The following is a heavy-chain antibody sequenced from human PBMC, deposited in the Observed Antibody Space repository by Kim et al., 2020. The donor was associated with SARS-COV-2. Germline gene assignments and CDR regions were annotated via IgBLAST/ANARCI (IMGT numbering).Heavy chain of an antibody. Sequence: SETLSLTCTVSGGSISSGGYYWSWIRQHPGKGLEWIGYIYYSGSTYYNPSLKSRVTISVDTSKNQFSLKLSSVTAADTAVYYCAHYYDSSGYYYFQHWGQGTLVTVSS. CDR3: AHYYDSSGYYYFQH. CDR1: GGSISSGGYY. J-gene: IGHJ1*01. D-gene: IGHD3-22*01. CDR2: IYYSGST. V-gene: IGHV4-31*03.